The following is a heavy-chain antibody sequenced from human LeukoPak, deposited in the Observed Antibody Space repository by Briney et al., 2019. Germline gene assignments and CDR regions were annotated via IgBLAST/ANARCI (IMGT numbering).Heavy chain of an antibody. J-gene: IGHJ4*02. V-gene: IGHV3-23*01. CDR2: ISGSGGNT. D-gene: IGHD3-22*01. CDR3: ARGGYYYDSSGYNGF. Sequence: GGSLRLSCAASGFTFSSYAMSWVRQAPGKGLEWVSAISGSGGNTYYADSVKGRFTISRDNSKNTLYLQMNSLRAEDTAVYYCARGGYYYDSSGYNGFWGQGTLVTVSS. CDR1: GFTFSSYA.